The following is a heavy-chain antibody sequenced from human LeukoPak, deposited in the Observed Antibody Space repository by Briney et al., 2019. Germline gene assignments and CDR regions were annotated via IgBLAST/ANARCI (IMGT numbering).Heavy chain of an antibody. CDR3: VRRGTPPDY. CDR1: GYTFTNSH. V-gene: IGHV1-8*01. Sequence: ASVKVSCKASGYTFTNSHINWVRQATGQGPEWMGWVNPNSGNTGYAQKFQGRLTMTTDTSISTAYMELTSLTSEDTAVYYCVRRGTPPDYWGQGTLVTVSS. J-gene: IGHJ4*02. CDR2: VNPNSGNT. D-gene: IGHD1-14*01.